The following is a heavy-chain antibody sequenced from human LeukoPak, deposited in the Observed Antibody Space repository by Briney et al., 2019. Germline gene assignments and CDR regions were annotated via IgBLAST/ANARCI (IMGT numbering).Heavy chain of an antibody. CDR3: ARGEVVVVTANNWFAP. CDR1: GYTFTSYG. D-gene: IGHD2-21*02. CDR2: ISAYNGNT. Sequence: ASVKVSCKASGYTFTSYGISWVRQAPGQGLEWMGWISAYNGNTNYAQKLQGRVTMTTDTSTSTAYIELRSLRSDDTAVYYCARGEVVVVTANNWFAPGGQGPLVTVSS. V-gene: IGHV1-18*01. J-gene: IGHJ5*02.